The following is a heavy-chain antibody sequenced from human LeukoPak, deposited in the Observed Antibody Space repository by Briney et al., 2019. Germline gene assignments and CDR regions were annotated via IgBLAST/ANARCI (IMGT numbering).Heavy chain of an antibody. D-gene: IGHD3-9*01. V-gene: IGHV1-2*02. CDR2: INPNSGGT. CDR1: GYTFSGYY. J-gene: IGHJ4*02. Sequence: ASVKVSCKASGYTFSGYYMHWVRQAPGQGLEWMGWINPNSGGTNYAQKFQGRVTTTRDTSISTAYMELSRLRSDDTAVYYCARDDVLRYFDWLLEGVPDYWGQGTLVTVSS. CDR3: ARDDVLRYFDWLLEGVPDY.